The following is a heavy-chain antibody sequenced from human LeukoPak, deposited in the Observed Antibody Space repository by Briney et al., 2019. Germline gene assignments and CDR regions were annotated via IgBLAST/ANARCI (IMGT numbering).Heavy chain of an antibody. CDR2: ISSSSSYI. CDR1: GFTFSSYS. J-gene: IGHJ4*02. Sequence: PGGSLRLSCAASGFTFSSYSMNWVRQAPGKGLEWVSSISSSSSYIYYADSVKGRFTISRDNAKNSLYLQMNSLRAEDTAVYYCARGITIFGVVTNFDYWGQGTLVTVSS. V-gene: IGHV3-21*01. CDR3: ARGITIFGVVTNFDY. D-gene: IGHD3-3*01.